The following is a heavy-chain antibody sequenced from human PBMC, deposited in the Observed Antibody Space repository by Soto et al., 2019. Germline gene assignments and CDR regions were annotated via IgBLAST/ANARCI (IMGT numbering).Heavy chain of an antibody. J-gene: IGHJ5*01. D-gene: IGHD6-19*01. CDR2: VFHTGTT. Sequence: QVQLQESGPGLVKPSGTLSLTCAVSGDSVSSPYYWCWVRQPPGKGLEWIGEVFHTGTTSYNPSLRSRVTISMDKSINQFSLDLSSVTAAATAVYYCARSAGWYAVHSRGPGTLVIVSS. V-gene: IGHV4-4*02. CDR3: ARSAGWYAVHS. CDR1: GDSVSSPYY.